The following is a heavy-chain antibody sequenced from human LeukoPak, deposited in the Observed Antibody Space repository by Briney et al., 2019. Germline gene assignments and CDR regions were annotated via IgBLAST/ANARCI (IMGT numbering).Heavy chain of an antibody. CDR2: IYYSGST. J-gene: IGHJ6*02. CDR3: ASSTYSNPYYYYGMDV. Sequence: PSETLSLTCTVSGGSISSYYWSWIRQPPGKGLEWIGYIYYSGSTNYNPSLKSRVTISVDTSKNQFSLKLSSVTAADTAVYYCASSTYSNPYYYYGMDVWGQGTTVTVSS. D-gene: IGHD4-4*01. V-gene: IGHV4-59*08. CDR1: GGSISSYY.